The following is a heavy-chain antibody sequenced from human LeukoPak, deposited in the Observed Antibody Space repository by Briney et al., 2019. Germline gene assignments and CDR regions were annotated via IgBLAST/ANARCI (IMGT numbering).Heavy chain of an antibody. CDR2: INHSGST. V-gene: IGHV4-34*01. J-gene: IGHJ6*02. D-gene: IGHD3-10*01. Sequence: SETLSLTCAVYGGSFSGYYWSWIRQPPGKGLEWIGEINHSGSTNYNPSLKSRVTISVDTSKNQFSLKLSSVTAADTAVYYCARLYGSGSYYSVDRETYYYYGMDVWGQGTTVTVSS. CDR3: ARLYGSGSYYSVDRETYYYYGMDV. CDR1: GGSFSGYY.